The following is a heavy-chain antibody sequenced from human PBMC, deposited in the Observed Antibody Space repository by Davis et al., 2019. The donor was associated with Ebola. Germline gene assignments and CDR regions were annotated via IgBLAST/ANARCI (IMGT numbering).Heavy chain of an antibody. Sequence: ESLKISCAASGFTFSSYSMNWVRQAPGKGLEWVSSISSSSSYIYYADSVKGRFTISRDNAKNSLYLQMNSLRAEDTAVYYCANYDFWSGYYYYYGMDVWGKGTTVTVSS. CDR3: ANYDFWSGYYYYYGMDV. D-gene: IGHD3-3*01. CDR1: GFTFSSYS. V-gene: IGHV3-21*01. CDR2: ISSSSSYI. J-gene: IGHJ6*04.